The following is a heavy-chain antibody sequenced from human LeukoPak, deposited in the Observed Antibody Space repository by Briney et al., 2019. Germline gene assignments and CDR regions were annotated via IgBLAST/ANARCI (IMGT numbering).Heavy chain of an antibody. D-gene: IGHD2-8*01. CDR2: ISYDGSNK. CDR3: AKGRPDNGWFDP. CDR1: GFTFSSYA. V-gene: IGHV3-30-3*01. J-gene: IGHJ5*02. Sequence: GRSLRLSCAASGFTFSSYAMHWVRQAPGKGLEWVAVISYDGSNKYYADSVKGRFTISRDNSKNTLYLQMNSLRAEDTAVYYCAKGRPDNGWFDPWGQGTLVTVSS.